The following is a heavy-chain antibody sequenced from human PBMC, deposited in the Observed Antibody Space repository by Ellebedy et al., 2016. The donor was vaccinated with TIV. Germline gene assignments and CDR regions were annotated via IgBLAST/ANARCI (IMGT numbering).Heavy chain of an antibody. CDR3: ARDDYGDRYGMDV. CDR2: IIPIFCTT. Sequence: ASVKVSCXASGGTFSSFAISWVRQAPGQGLEWMGGIIPIFCTTNYAQKFQGRVTITADESTTIAYLELSSLRSDDTAVYYCARDDYGDRYGMDVWGQGTTVTVSS. J-gene: IGHJ6*02. V-gene: IGHV1-69*13. D-gene: IGHD4-17*01. CDR1: GGTFSSFA.